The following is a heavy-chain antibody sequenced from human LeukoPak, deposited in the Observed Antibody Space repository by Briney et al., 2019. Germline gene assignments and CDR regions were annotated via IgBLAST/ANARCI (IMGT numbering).Heavy chain of an antibody. CDR1: GDSINIDNYY. CDR2: VYYSGST. Sequence: SSETLSLTCTVSGDSINIDNYYWGWIRQPPGKGLEWIGIVYYSGSTYYSTSLKSRVTISVDTSKNQFSLKLSSVTAADTAVYYCASLVGATFFIVYWGQGTLVTVSS. J-gene: IGHJ4*02. CDR3: ASLVGATFFIVY. D-gene: IGHD1-26*01. V-gene: IGHV4-39*01.